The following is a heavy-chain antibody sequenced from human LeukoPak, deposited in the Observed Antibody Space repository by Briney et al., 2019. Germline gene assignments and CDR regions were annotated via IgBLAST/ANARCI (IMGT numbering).Heavy chain of an antibody. V-gene: IGHV4-39*07. CDR2: IYYSGST. CDR1: GGSISSSSYY. Sequence: SETLSLTCTVSGGSISSSSYYWGWIRQPPGKGLEWIGSIYYSGSTYYNPSLKSRVTISVDTSKNQFSLKLSSVTAADTAVYYCARDGFASGDYYMDVWGKGTTVTVSS. J-gene: IGHJ6*03. D-gene: IGHD3-10*01. CDR3: ARDGFASGDYYMDV.